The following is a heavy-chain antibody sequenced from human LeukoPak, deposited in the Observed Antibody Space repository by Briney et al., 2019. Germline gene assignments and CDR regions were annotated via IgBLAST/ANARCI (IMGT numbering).Heavy chain of an antibody. CDR2: IYYSGST. D-gene: IGHD3-22*01. J-gene: IGHJ4*02. CDR3: ARSYYYDYRQIDY. Sequence: SETLPLTCTVSGDSISTSSYYWGWIRQPPGKGLEWLGSIYYSGSTYYSPSLKSRVTISVDTSKNQFSLNLYSVTAADTAVFYCARSYYYDYRQIDYWGQGTLVTVSS. CDR1: GDSISTSSYY. V-gene: IGHV4-39*01.